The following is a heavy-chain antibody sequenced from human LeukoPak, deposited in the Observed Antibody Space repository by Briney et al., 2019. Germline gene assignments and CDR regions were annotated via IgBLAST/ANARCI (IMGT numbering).Heavy chain of an antibody. CDR2: MNPNSGNT. V-gene: IGHV1-8*03. CDR1: GYTFTSYD. Sequence: ASVKVSCKASGYTFTSYDINWVRQAPGQGLEWMGWMNPNSGNTGYAQKFQGRVTITRNTSISTAYMELSSLRSEDTAVYYCARAPRYCSGGSCEFWFDPWGQGTLVTVSS. J-gene: IGHJ5*02. CDR3: ARAPRYCSGGSCEFWFDP. D-gene: IGHD2-15*01.